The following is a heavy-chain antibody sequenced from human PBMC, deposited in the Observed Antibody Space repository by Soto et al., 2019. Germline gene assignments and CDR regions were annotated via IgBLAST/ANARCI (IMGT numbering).Heavy chain of an antibody. CDR2: ISSSSSTI. CDR1: GFTFSSYS. Sequence: GGSLRLSCAASGFTFSSYSMNWVRQAPGKGLEWVSYISSSSSTIYYADTVKGRFTISRDNAKNSLYLQMNNLRDEDTAVYYCARDTYGIAAPGWFDPWGQGTLVTVSS. D-gene: IGHD6-6*01. J-gene: IGHJ5*02. V-gene: IGHV3-48*02. CDR3: ARDTYGIAAPGWFDP.